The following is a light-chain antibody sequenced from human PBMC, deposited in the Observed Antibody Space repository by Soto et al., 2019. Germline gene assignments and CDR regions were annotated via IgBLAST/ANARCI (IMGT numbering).Light chain of an antibody. V-gene: IGKV3-20*01. CDR3: QQYGSSPT. CDR1: QRVSSSH. CDR2: GAT. J-gene: IGKJ4*01. Sequence: EIVLTLSPGTLSLSPGERAALSYRASQRVSSSHLAWYQQKPGQAPRLLIYGATSRATGIPDRFSGSGSGTDFALAISRLEPEDFAVYYCQQYGSSPTFGGGTKVDIK.